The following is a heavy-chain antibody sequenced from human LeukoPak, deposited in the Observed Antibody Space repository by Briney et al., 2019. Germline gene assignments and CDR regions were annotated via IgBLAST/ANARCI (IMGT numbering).Heavy chain of an antibody. V-gene: IGHV4-59*01. D-gene: IGHD6-19*01. CDR2: IYYSGST. Sequence: KPSETLSLTCTVSGGSISSYYWSWIRQPPGKGLEWIGYIYYSGSTNYNPSLKSRVTISVDTSKNQFSLKLSSVTAADTAVYYCARVGGAVAAQGAFDIWGQGTMVTVSS. J-gene: IGHJ3*02. CDR3: ARVGGAVAAQGAFDI. CDR1: GGSISSYY.